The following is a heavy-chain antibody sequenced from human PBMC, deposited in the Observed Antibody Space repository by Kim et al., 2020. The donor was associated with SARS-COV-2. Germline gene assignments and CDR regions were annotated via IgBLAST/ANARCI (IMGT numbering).Heavy chain of an antibody. Sequence: KFQGRVTITADESTSTAYMELSSLRSEDTAVYYCARVLRRPYYYYGMDVWGQGTTVTVSS. D-gene: IGHD2-2*01. J-gene: IGHJ6*02. CDR3: ARVLRRPYYYYGMDV. V-gene: IGHV1-69*01.